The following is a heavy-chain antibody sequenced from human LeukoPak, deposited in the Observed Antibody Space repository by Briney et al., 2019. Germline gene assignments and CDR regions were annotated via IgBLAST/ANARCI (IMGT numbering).Heavy chain of an antibody. Sequence: SQTLSLTCAVSGDSISSGGYSWSWIRQPRGKGLEWIGYIYHSGSTYYNPSLKSPVTISVDRSKNQFSLKLSSVTAADTAVYYCARAVERAFDIWGQGTMVTVSS. CDR1: GDSISSGGYS. CDR2: IYHSGST. CDR3: ARAVERAFDI. J-gene: IGHJ3*02. D-gene: IGHD1-1*01. V-gene: IGHV4-30-2*01.